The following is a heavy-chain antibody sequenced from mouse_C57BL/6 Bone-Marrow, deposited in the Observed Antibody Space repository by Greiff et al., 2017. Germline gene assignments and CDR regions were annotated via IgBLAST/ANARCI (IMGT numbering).Heavy chain of an antibody. CDR3: ARGAYYSFDY. CDR1: GYTFTDYY. CDR2: INPNNGGT. D-gene: IGHD2-12*01. V-gene: IGHV1-26*01. J-gene: IGHJ2*01. Sequence: EVQLQQSGPELVKPGASVKISCKASGYTFTDYYMNWVKQSHGKSLEWIGDINPNNGGTSYNQKFKGKATLTVDKSSSTAYMELRSLTSEDSAVYYCARGAYYSFDYWGQGTTLTVSS.